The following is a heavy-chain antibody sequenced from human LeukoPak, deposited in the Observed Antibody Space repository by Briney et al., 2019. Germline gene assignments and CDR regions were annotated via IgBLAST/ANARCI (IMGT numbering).Heavy chain of an antibody. Sequence: KPSETLSLTCTVSGGSISSYYWSWIRQPPGKGLEWIGYIYYSGSTNYNPSLKSRVTISVDTSKNQFSLKLSSVTAADTAVYYCARDQDIVVGYMDVWGKGTTVTVSS. J-gene: IGHJ6*03. CDR3: ARDQDIVVGYMDV. CDR1: GGSISSYY. D-gene: IGHD2-2*01. V-gene: IGHV4-59*01. CDR2: IYYSGST.